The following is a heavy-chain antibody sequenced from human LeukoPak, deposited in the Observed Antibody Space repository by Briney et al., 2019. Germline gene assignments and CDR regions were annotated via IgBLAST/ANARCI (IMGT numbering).Heavy chain of an antibody. CDR2: IFPGDSDT. D-gene: IGHD4-23*01. CDR1: GYIFTTYW. Sequence: GASLQISCEGSGYIFTTYWIGWVRQMPGKGLEWMGIIFPGDSDTRYSPSFQGQVTMSVDKSISTAYLQWSSLKASDTAIYYCARAGATKYGGISDYWGQGTLVTVSS. CDR3: ARAGATKYGGISDY. V-gene: IGHV5-51*01. J-gene: IGHJ4*02.